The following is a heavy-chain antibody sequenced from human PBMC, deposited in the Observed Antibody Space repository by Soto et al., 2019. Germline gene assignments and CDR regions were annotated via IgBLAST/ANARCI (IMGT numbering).Heavy chain of an antibody. CDR1: GGTFSSYT. Sequence: SVKVSCKASGGTFSSYTISWVRQAPGQGLEWMGRIIPILGIANYAQKFQGRVTITADKSTSTAYMELSSLRSEDTAVYYCARSPKAAAGTFDYWGQGTLVTVSS. CDR3: ARSPKAAAGTFDY. J-gene: IGHJ4*02. V-gene: IGHV1-69*02. D-gene: IGHD6-13*01. CDR2: IIPILGIA.